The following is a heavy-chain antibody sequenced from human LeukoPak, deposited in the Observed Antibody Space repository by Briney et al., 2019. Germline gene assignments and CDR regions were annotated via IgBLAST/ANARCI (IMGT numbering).Heavy chain of an antibody. CDR1: GFTFSSYS. J-gene: IGHJ4*02. D-gene: IGHD5-12*01. V-gene: IGHV3-21*01. CDR2: ISSSSSYI. CDR3: ARDAPLRGYSGYDVYYFDY. Sequence: PGGSLRLSCAASGFTFSSYSMNWVRQAPGKGLEWVSSISSSSSYIYYADTVKGRFTISRDNAKNSLYLQMNSLRAEDTAVYYCARDAPLRGYSGYDVYYFDYWGQGTLVTVSS.